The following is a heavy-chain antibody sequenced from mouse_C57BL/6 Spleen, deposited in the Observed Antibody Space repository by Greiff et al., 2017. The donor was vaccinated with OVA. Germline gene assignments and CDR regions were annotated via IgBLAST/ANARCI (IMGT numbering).Heavy chain of an antibody. D-gene: IGHD1-1*01. CDR3: ARHEVYYGSSHWYFDV. V-gene: IGHV1-62-2*01. Sequence: QVHVKQSGAELVKPGASVKLSCKASGYTFTEYTIHWVKQRSGQGLEWIGWFYPGSGSIKYNEKFKDKATLTADKSSSTVYMELSRLTSEDSAVYFCARHEVYYGSSHWYFDVWGTGTTVTVSS. CDR1: GYTFTEYT. CDR2: FYPGSGSI. J-gene: IGHJ1*03.